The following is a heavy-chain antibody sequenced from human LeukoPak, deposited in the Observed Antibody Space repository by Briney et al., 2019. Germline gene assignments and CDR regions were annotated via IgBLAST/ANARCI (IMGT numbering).Heavy chain of an antibody. V-gene: IGHV1-24*01. J-gene: IGHJ6*02. D-gene: IGHD3-10*01. CDR2: FDPEDGET. CDR1: GYTLTELS. Sequence: ASVKVSCKVSGYTLTELSMHWVRQAPGKGLEWMGGFDPEDGETIYAQKFQGRVTMTEDTSTDTAYMELSSLRSEDTAVYYCATVGELLSRTYYYYGMDVWGQGTTVTVSS. CDR3: ATVGELLSRTYYYYGMDV.